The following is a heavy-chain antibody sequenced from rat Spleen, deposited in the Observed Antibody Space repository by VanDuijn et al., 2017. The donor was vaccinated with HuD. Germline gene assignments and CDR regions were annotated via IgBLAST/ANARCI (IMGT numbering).Heavy chain of an antibody. Sequence: EVQLVESGGGLVQPGRSLKLSCAASRFTFSNYGMAWVRQAPTKGLEWVATINYDGTNTFYRDSVKGRFTISRDNAKSTLYLQMDSLRSEDTATYYCARHAGRGNWYFDFWGPGTMVTVSS. J-gene: IGHJ1*01. CDR2: INYDGTNT. CDR1: RFTFSNYG. CDR3: ARHAGRGNWYFDF. D-gene: IGHD5-1*01. V-gene: IGHV5-29*01.